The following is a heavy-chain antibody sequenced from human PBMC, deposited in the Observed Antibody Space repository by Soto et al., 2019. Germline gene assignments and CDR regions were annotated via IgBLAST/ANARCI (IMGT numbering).Heavy chain of an antibody. Sequence: SETLYLTCTVSGDSISSGDYYWSWIRQPPGKGLEWIGYIYYSGSTYYNPSLKSRVTISVDTSKNQFSLKLSSVTAADTAVYYCARDDTTMVRGVSPRHAFDIWGQGTMVT. V-gene: IGHV4-30-4*01. CDR3: ARDDTTMVRGVSPRHAFDI. CDR1: GDSISSGDYY. D-gene: IGHD3-10*01. J-gene: IGHJ3*02. CDR2: IYYSGST.